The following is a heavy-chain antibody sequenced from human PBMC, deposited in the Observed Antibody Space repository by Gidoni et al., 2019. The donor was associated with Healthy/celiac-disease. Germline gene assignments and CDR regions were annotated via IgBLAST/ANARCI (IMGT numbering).Heavy chain of an antibody. CDR3: AGDGGPYCGGDCSADY. CDR1: GVTVSSCG. D-gene: IGHD2-21*02. Sequence: QVQTVEAGGGVVQPGRSLRLSCAAHGVTVSSCGMHWGRQVPGQGLEWVAVLWYDGGNKYYADTVKGGFTISRDISNNTLYLQMNSLRDKDTAVYYCAGDGGPYCGGDCSADYWGQGTLVTVSS. V-gene: IGHV3-33*01. CDR2: LWYDGGNK. J-gene: IGHJ4*02.